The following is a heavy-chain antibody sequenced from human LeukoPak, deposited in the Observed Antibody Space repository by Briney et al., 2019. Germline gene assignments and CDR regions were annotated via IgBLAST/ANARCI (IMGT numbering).Heavy chain of an antibody. CDR1: GFTFSSYG. V-gene: IGHV3-30*02. CDR2: IRYDGSNK. J-gene: IGHJ4*02. CDR3: ASGDSTVTYYFDY. Sequence: QSGGSLRLSCAASGFTFSSYGMHWVRQAPGKGLEWVAFIRYDGSNKYYADSVKGRFTISRDNSKNTLYLQMNSLRAEDTAVYYCASGDSTVTYYFDYWGQGTLVTVSS. D-gene: IGHD4-17*01.